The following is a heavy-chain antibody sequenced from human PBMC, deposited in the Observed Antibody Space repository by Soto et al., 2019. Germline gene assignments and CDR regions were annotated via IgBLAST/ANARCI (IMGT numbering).Heavy chain of an antibody. CDR1: GGSTRNYF. CDR2: IYYSGTT. CDR3: ARYVNPYDAAVWIDP. J-gene: IGHJ5*02. D-gene: IGHD3-16*01. Sequence: SETLSLTCTVSGGSTRNYFWSWIRQPPGKGLEWIGCIYYSGTTNYNSSLKSRVTISLDTSKNQFSLRLRSVTAADTAVYYCARYVNPYDAAVWIDPWGQGTLVTVSS. V-gene: IGHV4-59*01.